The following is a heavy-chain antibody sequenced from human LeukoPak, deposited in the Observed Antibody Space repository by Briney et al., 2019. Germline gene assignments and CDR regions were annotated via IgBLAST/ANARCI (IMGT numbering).Heavy chain of an antibody. J-gene: IGHJ4*02. D-gene: IGHD5-24*01. V-gene: IGHV3-23*01. Sequence: PGGSLRLSCAASGFTFSSYAMNWVRQAPGKGLEWVSGISASGGSTNYADSVKGRSTISRDSSNNTLYLQMNSLRAEDTALYYCAKDARRDGYSFDYWGQGTLVTVSS. CDR2: ISASGGST. CDR3: AKDARRDGYSFDY. CDR1: GFTFSSYA.